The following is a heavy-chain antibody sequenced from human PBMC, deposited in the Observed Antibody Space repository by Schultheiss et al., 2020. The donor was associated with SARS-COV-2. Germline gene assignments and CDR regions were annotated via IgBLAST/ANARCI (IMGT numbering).Heavy chain of an antibody. V-gene: IGHV1-2*02. CDR2: INPNSGGT. D-gene: IGHD2-2*01. CDR3: AIPGAYAGTYFDY. J-gene: IGHJ4*02. CDR1: GYTFTGYY. Sequence: ASVKVSCKASGYTFTGYYMNWVRQAPGQGLEWMGWINPNSGGTNYAQKFQGRVTMTSDTSISTAYMELSRLRTDHTAVYYCAIPGAYAGTYFDYWGQGTLVTV.